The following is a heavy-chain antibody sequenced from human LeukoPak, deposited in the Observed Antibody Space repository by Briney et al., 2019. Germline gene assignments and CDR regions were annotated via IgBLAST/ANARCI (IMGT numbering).Heavy chain of an antibody. J-gene: IGHJ6*02. CDR2: INHSGST. CDR3: ARSRFTVTSFYYYYGMDV. CDR1: GGSFSGYY. D-gene: IGHD4-4*01. V-gene: IGHV4-34*01. Sequence: PSETLSLTCAVYGGSFSGYYWSWIRQPPGKGLEWIGEINHSGSTNYNPSLKSRVTISVDTSKSQFSLKLSSVTAADTAVYYCARSRFTVTSFYYYYGMDVWGQGTTVTVSS.